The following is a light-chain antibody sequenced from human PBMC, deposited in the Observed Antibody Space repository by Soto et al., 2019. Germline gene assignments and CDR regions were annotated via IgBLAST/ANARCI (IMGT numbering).Light chain of an antibody. J-gene: IGKJ3*01. CDR2: GAS. CDR3: TQDSSSWFT. CDR1: QSVIFNY. V-gene: IGKV3-20*01. Sequence: EIVLTQSPGTLSLSPGERATLSCRASQSVIFNYLAWYQLKPGQAPRLLIYGASSRATCIPDRFSGSGSRKDFTLTISRLKHEDFVVYYCTQDSSSWFTFFTGTKVDIK.